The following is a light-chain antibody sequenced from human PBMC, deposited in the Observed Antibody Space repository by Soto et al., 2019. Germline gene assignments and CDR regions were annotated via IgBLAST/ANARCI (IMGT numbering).Light chain of an antibody. Sequence: EIVLTQSPGTLSLSPGERATLSCGASQSVSRDYLAWYQQKLGLAPRLLIYDASNRAAGIPDRFSGSGSGTDFTLTISRLETEDFEVYYCQQYETSPFTFGPGTKVDIK. V-gene: IGKV3D-20*01. CDR2: DAS. CDR1: QSVSRDY. CDR3: QQYETSPFT. J-gene: IGKJ3*01.